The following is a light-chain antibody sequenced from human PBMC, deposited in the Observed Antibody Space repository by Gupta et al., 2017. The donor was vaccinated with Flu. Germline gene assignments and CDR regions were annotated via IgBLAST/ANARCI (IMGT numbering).Light chain of an antibody. CDR2: STN. CDR3: LFYMIITVF. V-gene: IGLV8-61*01. J-gene: IGLJ2*01. CDR1: SAPSSSYYY. Sequence: QTVVTQESSLSVSPGGTVTLTFALDSAPSSSYYYPIWYQPTPGQPPRTLIYSTNVRSSWVLARFSVSILGNKAALTITGAQADDESSYFCLFYMIITVFFGAGTKLTVL.